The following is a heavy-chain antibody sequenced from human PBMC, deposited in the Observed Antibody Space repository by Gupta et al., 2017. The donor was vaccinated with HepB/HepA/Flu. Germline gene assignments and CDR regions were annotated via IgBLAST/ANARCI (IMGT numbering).Heavy chain of an antibody. J-gene: IGHJ4*02. Sequence: GSDFSFCGYAMHWVRQAPGKGLEWVAVISYDGSNKYYADSVKGRFTISRDNSKNTLYLQMNSLRAEDTAVYYCARGTYYGDYSSYWGQGTLVTVSS. CDR2: ISYDGSNK. D-gene: IGHD4-17*01. CDR1: DFSFCGYA. V-gene: IGHV3-30-3*01. CDR3: ARGTYYGDYSSY.